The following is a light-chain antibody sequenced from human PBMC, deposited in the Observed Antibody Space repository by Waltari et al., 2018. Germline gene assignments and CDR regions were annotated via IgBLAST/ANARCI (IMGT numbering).Light chain of an antibody. Sequence: QSALTQPASVSGAPGQSITISIPGTSSDIGKVNDFPWYQHLPDQVPKVIISEVTKLPSGVSNRFSGSKSGNTASLTISGLQADDEAEYYCCSDAGSGTYVFGTGTKLTVV. CDR2: EVT. CDR1: SSDIGKVND. V-gene: IGLV2-23*02. J-gene: IGLJ1*01. CDR3: CSDAGSGTYV.